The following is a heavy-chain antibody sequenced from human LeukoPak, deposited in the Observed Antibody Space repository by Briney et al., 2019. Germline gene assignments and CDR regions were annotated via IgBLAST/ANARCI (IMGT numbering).Heavy chain of an antibody. D-gene: IGHD3-22*01. CDR1: GFTFSSYE. Sequence: QPGGSLRLSCAASGFTFSSYEMNWVRQAPGKGLEWVSYISSSGSTIYYAESVKGRFTISRDNAKKSLYLQMNSLRAEDTAVYYCARGHFDSSGTFDYWGQGTLVTVSS. CDR3: ARGHFDSSGTFDY. CDR2: ISSSGSTI. J-gene: IGHJ4*02. V-gene: IGHV3-48*03.